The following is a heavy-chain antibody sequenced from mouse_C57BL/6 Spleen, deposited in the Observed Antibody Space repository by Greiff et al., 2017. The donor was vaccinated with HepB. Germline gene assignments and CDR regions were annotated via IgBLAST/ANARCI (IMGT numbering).Heavy chain of an antibody. CDR1: GFTFSDAW. D-gene: IGHD3-2*02. V-gene: IGHV6-6*01. Sequence: EVQGVESGGGLVQPGGSMKLSCAASGFTFSDAWMDWVRQSPEKGLEWVAEIRNKANNHATYYAESVKGRFTISRDDSKSSVYLQMNSLRAEDTGIYYCTRGLKGAFDYWGQGTTLTVSS. J-gene: IGHJ2*01. CDR2: IRNKANNHAT. CDR3: TRGLKGAFDY.